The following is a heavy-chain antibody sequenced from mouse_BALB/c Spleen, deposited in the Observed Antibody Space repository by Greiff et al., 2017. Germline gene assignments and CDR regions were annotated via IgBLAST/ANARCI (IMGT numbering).Heavy chain of an antibody. CDR3: ARSGWEGAMDY. CDR2: IDPANGNT. Sequence: EVMLVESGAELVKPGASVKLSCTASGFNIKDTYMHWVKQRPEQGLEWIGRIDPANGNTKYDPKFQGKATITADTSSNTAYLQLSSLTSEDTAVYYCARSGWEGAMDYWGQGTSVTVSS. CDR1: GFNIKDTY. D-gene: IGHD3-1*01. V-gene: IGHV14-3*02. J-gene: IGHJ4*01.